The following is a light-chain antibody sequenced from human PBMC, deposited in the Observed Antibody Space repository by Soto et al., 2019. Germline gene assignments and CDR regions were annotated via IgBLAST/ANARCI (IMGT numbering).Light chain of an antibody. CDR3: QQYGRSPPT. CDR2: GAS. V-gene: IGKV3-20*01. CDR1: QNIFSNY. Sequence: EIVLTQSPDTVSVSPGERVTLSCRASQNIFSNYLAWYQQKPGQAPRLLIYGASTRATGIADRLSGGGSGTDFTLTISRLEPEDFAVYYCQQYGRSPPTFGQGTKVDNK. J-gene: IGKJ1*01.